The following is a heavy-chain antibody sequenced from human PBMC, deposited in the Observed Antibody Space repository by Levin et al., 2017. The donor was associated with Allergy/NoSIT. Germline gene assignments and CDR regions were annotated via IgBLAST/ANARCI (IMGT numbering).Heavy chain of an antibody. CDR1: GGSISSGDYY. J-gene: IGHJ3*02. CDR3: ARTYCSGGTCYAFDI. D-gene: IGHD2-15*01. Sequence: SETLSLTCTVSGGSISSGDYYWSWIRQPPGKGLEWIGYIYYSGTTYYNPSLKSRVSISVDTSKNQFSLKLSSVTAADTAVYYCARTYCSGGTCYAFDIWGQGTMVTVSS. V-gene: IGHV4-30-4*01. CDR2: IYYSGTT.